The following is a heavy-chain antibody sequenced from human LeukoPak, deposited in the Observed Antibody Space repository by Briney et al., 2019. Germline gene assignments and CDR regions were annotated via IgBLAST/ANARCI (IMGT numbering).Heavy chain of an antibody. CDR2: ISSSSNYI. V-gene: IGHV3-21*01. CDR3: ARSLPYSSSAHDAFDI. J-gene: IGHJ3*02. D-gene: IGHD6-6*01. Sequence: GGSLRLSCAASGFTFSSYWMSWVRQAPGKGLEWVSSISSSSNYIYYADSVKGRFTISRDNAKNSLYLQMNSLRAEDMAVYYCARSLPYSSSAHDAFDIWGQGTMVTVSS. CDR1: GFTFSSYW.